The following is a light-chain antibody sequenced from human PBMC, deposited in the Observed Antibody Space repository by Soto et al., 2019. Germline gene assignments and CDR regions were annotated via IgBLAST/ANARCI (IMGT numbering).Light chain of an antibody. V-gene: IGLV2-14*01. CDR3: SSYTSGTTLYV. CDR2: EVT. J-gene: IGLJ1*01. Sequence: QSVLTQPASVSGSPGQSITISCTGTSSDVGGYNDVSWYQQHPGKAPKLMIYEVTNRPSGVSNRFSGSKSGNTASLTISGLRAEDEADYYCSSYTSGTTLYVFGTGTKVTVL. CDR1: SSDVGGYND.